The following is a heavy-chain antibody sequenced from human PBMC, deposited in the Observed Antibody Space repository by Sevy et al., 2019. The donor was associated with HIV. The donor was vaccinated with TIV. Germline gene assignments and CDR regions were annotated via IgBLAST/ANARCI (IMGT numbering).Heavy chain of an antibody. CDR3: ARGMKRIAARPHAFDI. CDR2: ISSSSSTL. D-gene: IGHD6-6*01. Sequence: GGSLRLSCAASGFTFSSYSMNWVRQAPGKGLEWVSYISSSSSTLYYADSVKGRFTISRDNAKNSLYLQMNSLRDEDTAVYYCARGMKRIAARPHAFDIWGQGTMVTVSS. CDR1: GFTFSSYS. V-gene: IGHV3-48*02. J-gene: IGHJ3*02.